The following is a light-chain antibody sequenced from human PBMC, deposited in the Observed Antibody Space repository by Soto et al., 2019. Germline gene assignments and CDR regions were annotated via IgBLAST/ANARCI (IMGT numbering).Light chain of an antibody. J-gene: IGLJ2*01. CDR1: ALPKQY. V-gene: IGLV3-25*03. CDR2: KDS. CDR3: QSADSSGTYPVV. Sequence: SYELTQPPSVSVSPGQTARITCSGDALPKQYAHWYQQKPGQAPVLVIYKDSERPSGIPERFSGSSSGTTVTLTISGVQAEDEADYYCQSADSSGTYPVVFGGGTQLTVL.